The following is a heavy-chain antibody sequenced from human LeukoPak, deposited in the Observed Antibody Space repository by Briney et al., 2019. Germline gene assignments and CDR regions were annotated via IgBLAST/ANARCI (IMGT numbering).Heavy chain of an antibody. CDR1: GGTLSSYA. CDR3: ASNWIQLSGYYFEY. D-gene: IGHD5-18*01. V-gene: IGHV1-69*05. CDR2: IIPIFGTA. J-gene: IGHJ4*02. Sequence: SVKVSCKASGGTLSSYAISWVRQAPGQGLEWMGRIIPIFGTANYAQKFQGRVTITTDESTSTAYMELSSLRSEDTAVYYCASNWIQLSGYYFEYWGQRPRVSVPS.